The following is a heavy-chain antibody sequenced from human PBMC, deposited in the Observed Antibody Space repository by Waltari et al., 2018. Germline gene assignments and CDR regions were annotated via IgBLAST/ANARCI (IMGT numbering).Heavy chain of an antibody. J-gene: IGHJ4*02. CDR1: GFTFSIYS. V-gene: IGHV3-21*01. CDR2: MSSSSIYI. CDR3: ASGTSD. Sequence: EVQLVVSGGGLVKPGGSLRLACAASGFTFSIYSMNSVRQAPGKGLEWVSSMSSSSIYIYYADSVKGRFTISRDNAKNSLYLQMNSLRAEDTAVYYCASGTSDWGQGTLVTVSS. D-gene: IGHD1-7*01.